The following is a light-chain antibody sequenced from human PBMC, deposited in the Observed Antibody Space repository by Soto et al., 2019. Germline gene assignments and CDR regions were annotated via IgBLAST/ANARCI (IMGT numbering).Light chain of an antibody. V-gene: IGLV2-8*01. CDR3: SSYVGTNSYV. Sequence: ALTQPPSASESPGQSVTISCTGTSSDVGGYNYVSWYQQHPGKAPKLIIYEVYKRPSGVPDRFSGSKSGNTAALTVSGLQAEDEADYYCSSYVGTNSYVFGTGTKVTVL. J-gene: IGLJ1*01. CDR2: EVY. CDR1: SSDVGGYNY.